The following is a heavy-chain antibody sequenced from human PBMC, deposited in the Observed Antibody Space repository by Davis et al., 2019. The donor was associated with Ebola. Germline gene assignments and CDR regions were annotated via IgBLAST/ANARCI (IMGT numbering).Heavy chain of an antibody. CDR2: IVVGSGNT. D-gene: IGHD1-1*01. CDR1: GFTFTSSA. Sequence: SVTVSRMASGFTFTSSAMQGVRQARGQRLDWIGWIVVGSGNTNYAQKFQERVTITRDMSTSTAYMELSSLRSEDTAVYYCAADTGYRYYYGMDVWGQGTTVTVSS. V-gene: IGHV1-58*02. J-gene: IGHJ6*02. CDR3: AADTGYRYYYGMDV.